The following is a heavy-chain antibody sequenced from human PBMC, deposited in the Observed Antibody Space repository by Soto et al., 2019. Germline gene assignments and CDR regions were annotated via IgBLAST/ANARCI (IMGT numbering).Heavy chain of an antibody. D-gene: IGHD5-12*01. CDR1: GFTFSGSA. V-gene: IGHV3-73*01. CDR2: IRTKPNSYAT. Sequence: GGSLRLSCAASGFTFSGSAMHWVRQASGKGLEWVGRIRTKPNSYATAYAASVKGRFTISRDDSKNTAYLQMNSLKTEDTAVYFCTRDGPLSGYDFDSWGQGTLVTVSS. CDR3: TRDGPLSGYDFDS. J-gene: IGHJ4*02.